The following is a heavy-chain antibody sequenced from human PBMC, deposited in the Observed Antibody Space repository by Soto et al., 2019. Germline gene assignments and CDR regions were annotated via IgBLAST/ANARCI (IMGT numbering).Heavy chain of an antibody. Sequence: KTSETLSLTCTVSGGSIGSYYWSWIRQPPGKGLGWIGSIYYSGRTNYNPSLKSRVTISVDTSKNKFSLKLSSVTDADTAVHYCARDRYGSGSYYDYWGQGNLVTVSS. D-gene: IGHD3-10*01. CDR1: GGSIGSYY. J-gene: IGHJ4*02. V-gene: IGHV4-59*01. CDR2: IYYSGRT. CDR3: ARDRYGSGSYYDY.